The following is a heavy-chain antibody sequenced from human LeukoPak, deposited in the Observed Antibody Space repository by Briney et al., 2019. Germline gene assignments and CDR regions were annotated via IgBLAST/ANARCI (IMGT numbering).Heavy chain of an antibody. V-gene: IGHV3-11*01. CDR1: GFTFSDYY. J-gene: IGHJ4*02. Sequence: GGSLRLSCAASGFTFSDYYMSWIRQAPGKGLEWVSYISSGGTTIYYADSVKGRFTISRDSAKNSLYLQMNSLRAEDTAVYYCARRGHYDVLPGFHVDYWGQGILVTVSS. D-gene: IGHD3-9*01. CDR2: ISSGGTTI. CDR3: ARRGHYDVLPGFHVDY.